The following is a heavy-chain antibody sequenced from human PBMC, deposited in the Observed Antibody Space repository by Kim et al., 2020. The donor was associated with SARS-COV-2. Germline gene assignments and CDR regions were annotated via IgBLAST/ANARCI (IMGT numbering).Heavy chain of an antibody. V-gene: IGHV3-15*01. D-gene: IGHD4-17*01. CDR2: IKSKTDGGTT. CDR3: TTGAKLRWFLDAFDI. CDR1: GFTFSNAW. Sequence: GGSLRLSCAASGFTFSNAWMSWVRQAPGKGLEWVGRIKSKTDGGTTDYAAPVKGRFTISRDDSKNTLYLQMNSLKTEDTAVYYCTTGAKLRWFLDAFDIWGQGTMVTVSS. J-gene: IGHJ3*02.